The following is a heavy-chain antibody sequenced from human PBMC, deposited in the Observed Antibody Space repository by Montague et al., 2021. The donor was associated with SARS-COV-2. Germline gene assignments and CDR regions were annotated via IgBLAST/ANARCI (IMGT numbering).Heavy chain of an antibody. CDR1: GDSVFSHSVA. V-gene: IGHV6-1*01. CDR2: TYYRSKWYS. CDR3: VRYSGWFYFDF. Sequence: CAISGDSVFSHSVAWGWIRQSPSRGLEWLGSTYYRSKWYSDYAPXVRGRLTVNPDASKNEFSLELNYVTPEDTAVYYCVRYSGWFYFDFWGQGTLVTVSS. J-gene: IGHJ4*02. D-gene: IGHD6-19*01.